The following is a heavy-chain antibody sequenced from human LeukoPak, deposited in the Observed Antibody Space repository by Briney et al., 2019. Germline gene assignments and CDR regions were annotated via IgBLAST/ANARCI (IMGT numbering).Heavy chain of an antibody. V-gene: IGHV4-31*03. CDR3: ATEYSSSPGAFDI. CDR2: IYYSGST. CDR1: GGSISSGGYY. D-gene: IGHD6-6*01. Sequence: PSQTLSLTCTVSGGSISSGGYYWSWIRQHPGKGLEWIGYIYYSGSTYYNPSLKSRVTISVDTSKNQFSLKLSSVTAADTAAYYCATEYSSSPGAFDIWGQGTMVTVSS. J-gene: IGHJ3*02.